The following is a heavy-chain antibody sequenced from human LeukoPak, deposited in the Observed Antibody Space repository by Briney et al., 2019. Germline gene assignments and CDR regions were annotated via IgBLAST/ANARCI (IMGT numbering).Heavy chain of an antibody. CDR1: GFTFSSYA. V-gene: IGHV3-23*01. D-gene: IGHD1-7*01. Sequence: GRSLRLSCAASGFTFSSYAMSWVRQAPGKGLEWVSAISGSGGSTYYADSVKGRFTISRDNSKNTLYLQMSSLRAEDTAVYYCAKGLTGTTLDYYYGMDVWGQGTTVTVSS. CDR2: ISGSGGST. J-gene: IGHJ6*02. CDR3: AKGLTGTTLDYYYGMDV.